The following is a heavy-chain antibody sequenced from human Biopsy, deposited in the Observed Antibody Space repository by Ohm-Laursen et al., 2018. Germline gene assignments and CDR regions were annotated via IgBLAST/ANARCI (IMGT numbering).Heavy chain of an antibody. Sequence: SETLSLTCAVSGGSISSDYWSWIRQTPGKGLEWIGYIYYSGGTNYNPSLKSRVTISVDTSKNQFSLRLNSVTAADTAVYYCARATNSTGWPYYYFYGMDVWGRGTTVTVSS. CDR3: ARATNSTGWPYYYFYGMDV. CDR2: IYYSGGT. CDR1: GGSISSDY. D-gene: IGHD2/OR15-2a*01. V-gene: IGHV4-59*01. J-gene: IGHJ6*02.